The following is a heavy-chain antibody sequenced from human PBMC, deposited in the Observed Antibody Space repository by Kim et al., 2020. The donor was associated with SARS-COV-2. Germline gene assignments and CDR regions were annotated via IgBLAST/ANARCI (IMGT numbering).Heavy chain of an antibody. D-gene: IGHD2-15*01. J-gene: IGHJ4*02. Sequence: SVNVSCKASGGTFSSYAISWVRQAPGQGLEWMGGIIPIFGTANYAQKFQGRVTITADESTSTAYMELSSLRSEDTAVYYCARDHLPLGYCSGGSCYTTYYFDYWGQGTLVTVSS. CDR1: GGTFSSYA. V-gene: IGHV1-69*13. CDR2: IIPIFGTA. CDR3: ARDHLPLGYCSGGSCYTTYYFDY.